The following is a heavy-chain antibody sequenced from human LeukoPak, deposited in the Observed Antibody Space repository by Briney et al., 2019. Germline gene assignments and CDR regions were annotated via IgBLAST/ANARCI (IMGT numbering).Heavy chain of an antibody. CDR3: ARDAGWPQSFDY. V-gene: IGHV1-2*02. Sequence: ASVKVSCKASGYTFTGYYMHWVRQAPGQGLEWMGWINPNSGGTNYAQKFQGRVSMTTDTSTSTAYMELRSLRSDDTAIFYCARDAGWPQSFDYWGQGTLVTVSS. D-gene: IGHD6-19*01. J-gene: IGHJ4*02. CDR2: INPNSGGT. CDR1: GYTFTGYY.